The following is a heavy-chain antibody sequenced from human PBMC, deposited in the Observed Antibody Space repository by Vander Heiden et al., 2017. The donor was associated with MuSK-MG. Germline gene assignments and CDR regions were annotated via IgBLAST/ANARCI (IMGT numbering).Heavy chain of an antibody. V-gene: IGHV4-4*02. J-gene: IGHJ3*02. D-gene: IGHD6-13*01. CDR1: GGAISSSHW. Sequence: QVQLQESGPGLVKPSGTLSLTCAVSGGAISSSHWWSWVRQPPGKGLEWIGEIYHSGSTNYNPSLKSRVTISVDKSKNQFSLKLSSVTAADTAVYYCARESASGEQRLVLVDAFDIWGQGTMVTVSS. CDR2: IYHSGST. CDR3: ARESASGEQRLVLVDAFDI.